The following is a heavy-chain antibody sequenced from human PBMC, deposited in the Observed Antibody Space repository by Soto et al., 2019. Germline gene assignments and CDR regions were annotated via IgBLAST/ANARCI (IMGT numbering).Heavy chain of an antibody. CDR2: ISYDGKQT. D-gene: IGHD2-21*01. J-gene: IGHJ3*02. V-gene: IGHV3-30*03. CDR3: ARFLCGDTASTDI. Sequence: MKWARAATEKGLEWVAVISYDGKQTYYADSVKGRFTISRDKSKRTLFLQMNSLRVDDTAVYYCARFLCGDTASTDI.